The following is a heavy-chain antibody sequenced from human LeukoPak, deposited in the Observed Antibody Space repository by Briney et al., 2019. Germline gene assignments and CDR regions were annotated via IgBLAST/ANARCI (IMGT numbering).Heavy chain of an antibody. Sequence: PGGSLRLSCAASGFTFSSYGMSWVRQAPWKGLEWVSAISGSGGSTYYADSVKGRFTISRDNSKNTLYLQMNSLRAEDTAVYYCAKGPTYGDYPYYFDYWGQGTLVTVSS. V-gene: IGHV3-23*01. CDR3: AKGPTYGDYPYYFDY. CDR1: GFTFSSYG. CDR2: ISGSGGST. J-gene: IGHJ4*02. D-gene: IGHD4-17*01.